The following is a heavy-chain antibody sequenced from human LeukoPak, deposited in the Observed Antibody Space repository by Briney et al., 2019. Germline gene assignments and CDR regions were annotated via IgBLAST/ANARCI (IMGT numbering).Heavy chain of an antibody. J-gene: IGHJ6*03. CDR1: GGTFSSYA. V-gene: IGHV1-69*05. CDR2: IIPIFGTA. CDR3: ARSSYSSSSGGYYYYYMDV. Sequence: SVKVSCKASGGTFSSYAISWVRQAPGQGLEWMGGIIPIFGTANYAQKFQGRVTITTDESTSTAYMELSSLRSEDTAVYCCARSSYSSSSGGYYYYYMDVWGKGTTVTVSS. D-gene: IGHD6-6*01.